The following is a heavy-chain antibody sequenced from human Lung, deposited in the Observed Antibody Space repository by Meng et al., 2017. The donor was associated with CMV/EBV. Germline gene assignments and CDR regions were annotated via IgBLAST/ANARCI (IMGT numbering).Heavy chain of an antibody. CDR1: GGSINNYY. V-gene: IGHV4-59*01. CDR3: ARVADGKKIHYYFDS. Sequence: GSLRLSCNVSGGSINNYYWSWIWQPPGKGLEWIGYIDYNGNTNHNPSLKSRVTISIDTSRSQFSLNLSSVTAADTALYYCARVADGKKIHYYFDSWGQRXLVTFSS. CDR2: IDYNGNT. J-gene: IGHJ4*02. D-gene: IGHD5-24*01.